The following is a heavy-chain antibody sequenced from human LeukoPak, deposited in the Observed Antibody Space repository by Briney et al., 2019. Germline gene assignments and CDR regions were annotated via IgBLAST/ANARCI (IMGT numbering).Heavy chain of an antibody. D-gene: IGHD3-22*01. Sequence: SETLSLTCAVYGRSFSGYYWSWIRQPPGKGLEWIGEINHSGSTNYNPSLKSRVTISVDTSKNQFSLELSSVTAADTAVYYCARAVDYYDSSGYPRFYYYYYGMDVWGQGTTVTVSS. CDR1: GRSFSGYY. V-gene: IGHV4-34*01. CDR3: ARAVDYYDSSGYPRFYYYYYGMDV. J-gene: IGHJ6*02. CDR2: INHSGST.